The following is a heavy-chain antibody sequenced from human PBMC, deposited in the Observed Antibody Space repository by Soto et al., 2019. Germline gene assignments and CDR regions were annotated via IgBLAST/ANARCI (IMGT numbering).Heavy chain of an antibody. Sequence: ASVKVSCKASGYTFTSHGMHWVRQAPGQRLEWMGWINAGNGNTKYSQKFQGRVTITRDTSASTAYMELSSLRSEDTAVYYCARGITLPTPLDYWGQGTLVTVSS. CDR1: GYTFTSHG. D-gene: IGHD1-20*01. V-gene: IGHV1-3*01. J-gene: IGHJ4*02. CDR2: INAGNGNT. CDR3: ARGITLPTPLDY.